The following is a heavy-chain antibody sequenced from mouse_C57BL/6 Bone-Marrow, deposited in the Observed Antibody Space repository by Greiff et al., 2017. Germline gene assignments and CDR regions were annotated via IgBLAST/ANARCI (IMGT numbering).Heavy chain of an antibody. CDR3: ARERELLWFAY. CDR2: IDPNSGGP. Sequence: QVQLKQPGAELVKPGASVKLSCKASGYTFTSYWMHWVKQRPGRGLEWIGRIDPNSGGPKYNEKFKSKATLTVDKPSSTAYMQLSSLTSEDSAVYYCARERELLWFAYWGQGTLVTVSA. J-gene: IGHJ3*01. V-gene: IGHV1-72*01. CDR1: GYTFTSYW.